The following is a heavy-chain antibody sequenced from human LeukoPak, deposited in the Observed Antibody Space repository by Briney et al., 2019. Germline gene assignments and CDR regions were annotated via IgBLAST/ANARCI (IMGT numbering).Heavy chain of an antibody. J-gene: IGHJ4*02. CDR2: IYYSGST. D-gene: IGHD3-22*01. CDR3: ARSSGYLDY. CDR1: GFTFSDYY. V-gene: IGHV4-38-2*01. Sequence: GSLRLSCAASGFTFSDYYMSWIRQPPGKGLEWIGSIYYSGSTYYNPSLKSRVTISVDTSKNQFSLKLSSVTAADTAVYYCARSSGYLDYWGQGTLVTVSS.